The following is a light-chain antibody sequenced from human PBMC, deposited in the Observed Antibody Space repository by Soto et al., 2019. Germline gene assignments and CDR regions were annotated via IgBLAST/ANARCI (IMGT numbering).Light chain of an antibody. CDR2: DVT. V-gene: IGLV2-14*03. J-gene: IGLJ3*02. CDR3: SSYATGSIVL. Sequence: QSALTQPASVSGSPGQSITISCTGSSRDVGGYNYVSWYQHHPGNAPKLMIYDVTNRPSGISNRFSGSKSGITASLTISGLQAEDEADYYCSSYATGSIVLFGGGTKVTVL. CDR1: SRDVGGYNY.